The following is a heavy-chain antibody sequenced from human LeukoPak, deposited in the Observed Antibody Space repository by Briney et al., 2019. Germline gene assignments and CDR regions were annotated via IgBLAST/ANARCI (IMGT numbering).Heavy chain of an antibody. CDR3: ARAGSGNYYGMDV. CDR2: IYYSGST. V-gene: IGHV4-39*02. J-gene: IGHJ6*02. Sequence: SETLSLTCTVSGGSISRSSNHWGWIRQPPGKGPEWIGTIYYSGSTYYNPSLKSRVTISVDTSKNQFSLKLSSVTAADTAVYYCARAGSGNYYGMDVWGQGTTVTVSS. D-gene: IGHD3-10*01. CDR1: GGSISRSSNH.